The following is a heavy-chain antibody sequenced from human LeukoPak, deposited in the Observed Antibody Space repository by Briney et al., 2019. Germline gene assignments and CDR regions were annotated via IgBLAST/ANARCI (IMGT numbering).Heavy chain of an antibody. V-gene: IGHV4-30-2*01. CDR3: ARGRDIVVVPAATAWFDP. J-gene: IGHJ5*02. CDR1: GGSISSGGYS. D-gene: IGHD2-2*01. Sequence: SETLSLTCAVSGGSISSGGYSWSWIRQPPGKGLEWIGYIYHSGSTYYNPSLKSRVTISVDRSKNQFSLKLSSVTAADTAVYYCARGRDIVVVPAATAWFDPWGLGTLVTVPS. CDR2: IYHSGST.